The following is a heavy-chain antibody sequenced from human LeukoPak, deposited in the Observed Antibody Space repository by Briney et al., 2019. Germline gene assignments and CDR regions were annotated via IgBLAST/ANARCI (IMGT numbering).Heavy chain of an antibody. D-gene: IGHD5-12*01. J-gene: IGHJ6*03. CDR1: GGTFSSYA. Sequence: SVKVSCKASGGTFSSYAISWVRQAPGQGLEWMGGIIPIFGRTNYAQKFQGRVTITTDESTSTAYMELSSLRSEDTAVYYCARVSDESTPRGYSGYYYYYMDVWGKGTTVTVSS. V-gene: IGHV1-69*05. CDR3: ARVSDESTPRGYSGYYYYYMDV. CDR2: IIPIFGRT.